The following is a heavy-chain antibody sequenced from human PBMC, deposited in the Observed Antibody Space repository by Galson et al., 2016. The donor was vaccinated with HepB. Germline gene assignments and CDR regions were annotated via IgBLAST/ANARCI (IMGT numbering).Heavy chain of an antibody. CDR2: IVVGSGDT. Sequence: SVKVSCKASGFAFISSAVQWVRQARGQRLEWIGWIVVGSGDTNYAQRFQERVTITRDMSTNTAYMELSGLTSEDSAVYYCAAFGYCSSSSCLNHYYYYGMDVWGQGTTVTVSS. V-gene: IGHV1-58*01. CDR1: GFAFISSA. CDR3: AAFGYCSSSSCLNHYYYYGMDV. D-gene: IGHD2-2*03. J-gene: IGHJ6*02.